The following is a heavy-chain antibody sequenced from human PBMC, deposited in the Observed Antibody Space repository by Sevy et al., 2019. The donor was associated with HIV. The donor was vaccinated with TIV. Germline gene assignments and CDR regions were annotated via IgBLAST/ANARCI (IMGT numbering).Heavy chain of an antibody. D-gene: IGHD3-22*01. CDR3: VRGYYYDSNRRGVYYYGMDV. V-gene: IGHV3-30-3*01. Sequence: GGSLRLSCAASGFTFSSYAMHWVRQAPGKGLEWVAVISYDGSNKYYVDSVNGRFTISRDNSKNTLYLQMNSLRAEDTAVYYCVRGYYYDSNRRGVYYYGMDVWGQGTTVTVSS. CDR2: ISYDGSNK. CDR1: GFTFSSYA. J-gene: IGHJ6*02.